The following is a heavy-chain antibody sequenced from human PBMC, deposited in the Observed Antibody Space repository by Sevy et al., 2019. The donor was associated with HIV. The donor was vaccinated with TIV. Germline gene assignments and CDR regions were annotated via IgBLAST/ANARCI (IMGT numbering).Heavy chain of an antibody. CDR3: AKVGGGHCSGTSCPINYNYNYYMDV. J-gene: IGHJ6*03. D-gene: IGHD2-2*01. Sequence: GGSLRLSCAASGFAFTSYGMHWVRQAPGKGLEWVAFIRYDGSNKDYGDSVKGRFTLSRDNSKNTLYLQMNSLRAEDTAVYYCAKVGGGHCSGTSCPINYNYNYYMDVWGKGTTVTVSS. CDR1: GFAFTSYG. V-gene: IGHV3-30*02. CDR2: IRYDGSNK.